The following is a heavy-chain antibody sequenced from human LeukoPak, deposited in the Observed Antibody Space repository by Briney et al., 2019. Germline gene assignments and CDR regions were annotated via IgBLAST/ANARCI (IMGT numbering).Heavy chain of an antibody. CDR3: ARDSSFMVQGVIAFDY. V-gene: IGHV3-48*02. Sequence: GGSLRLSCAASGFTFSSYSMNWVRQAPGKGLEWVSYISSSSSTTYYADSVKGRFTISRDNAKNSLYLQMNSLRDEDTAVYYCARDSSFMVQGVIAFDYWGQGTLVTVSS. J-gene: IGHJ4*02. CDR2: ISSSSSTT. D-gene: IGHD3-10*01. CDR1: GFTFSSYS.